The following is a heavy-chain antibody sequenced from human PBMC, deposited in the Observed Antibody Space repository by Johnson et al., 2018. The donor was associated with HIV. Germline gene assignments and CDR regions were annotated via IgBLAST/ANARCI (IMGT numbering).Heavy chain of an antibody. CDR1: GFTFSNAW. Sequence: VQLVESGGGLVKPGGSLKLSCTASGFTFSNAWMNWVRHAPGKGLEWVGRIKSKTDGGTTDYAALVKGKFTISRDDSKTTLYLQMNSLKTEDTAVYYCARERSIVLVVYDMPGAFDIWGQGTMV. D-gene: IGHD2-8*02. CDR3: ARERSIVLVVYDMPGAFDI. J-gene: IGHJ3*02. CDR2: IKSKTDGGTT. V-gene: IGHV3-15*01.